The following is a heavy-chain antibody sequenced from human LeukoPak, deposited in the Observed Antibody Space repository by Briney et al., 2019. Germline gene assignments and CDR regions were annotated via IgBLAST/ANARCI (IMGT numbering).Heavy chain of an antibody. CDR1: GYSISSGYY. D-gene: IGHD2-2*01. Sequence: SETLSLTCTVSGYSISSGYYWGWIRQPPGKGLEWIGSIYHSGSTYYNPSLKSRVTISVDTSKNQFSLKLSSVTAADTAVYYCARGLVVVVPPDGAFDIRGQGTMVTVSS. CDR2: IYHSGST. CDR3: ARGLVVVVPPDGAFDI. J-gene: IGHJ3*02. V-gene: IGHV4-38-2*02.